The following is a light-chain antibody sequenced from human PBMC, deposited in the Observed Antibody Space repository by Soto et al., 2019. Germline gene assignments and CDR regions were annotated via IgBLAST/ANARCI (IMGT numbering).Light chain of an antibody. J-gene: IGKJ5*01. CDR3: QQSYSTLIT. V-gene: IGKV1-39*01. CDR2: ATS. Sequence: DIQMTQSPSSLSAFVGDRVTITCRASQSISGYLNWYQQKPGKAPKLLIFATSSLQSGVPSRFSGSGSGTDFTLTISSLQREDFAIYYCQQSYSTLITFRQGTRLEIK. CDR1: QSISGY.